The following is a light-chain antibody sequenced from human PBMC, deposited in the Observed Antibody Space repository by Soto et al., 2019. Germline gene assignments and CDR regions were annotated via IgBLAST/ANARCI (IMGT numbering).Light chain of an antibody. CDR2: DAS. Sequence: DIQMTQSPSTLSASVGDTVTVTCRASQSVSGWLAWYQQKPGEAPKLLIYDASSLERGVPSRFSGSGSGTEFTLTISSLQPDDFATYYCQQYGGFSRTFGQGTKVDI. V-gene: IGKV1-5*01. CDR3: QQYGGFSRT. J-gene: IGKJ1*01. CDR1: QSVSGW.